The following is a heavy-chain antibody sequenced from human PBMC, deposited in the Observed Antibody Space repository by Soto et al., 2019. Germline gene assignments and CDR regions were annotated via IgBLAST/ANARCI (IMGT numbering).Heavy chain of an antibody. D-gene: IGHD1-26*01. J-gene: IGHJ6*02. V-gene: IGHV1-69*13. Sequence: SVKVSCKASGGTFSSYAISWVRQAPGQGLEWMGGIIPIFGTANYAQKFQGRVTITADESTSTAYMELSSLRSEDTAVYYCARSGGGGPYSGSYYHYYYYGMDVWGQGTTVTVS. CDR3: ARSGGGGPYSGSYYHYYYYGMDV. CDR2: IIPIFGTA. CDR1: GGTFSSYA.